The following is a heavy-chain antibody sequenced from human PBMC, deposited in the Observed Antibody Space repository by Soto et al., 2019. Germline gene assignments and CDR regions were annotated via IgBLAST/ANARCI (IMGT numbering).Heavy chain of an antibody. D-gene: IGHD1-26*01. CDR3: ATTNTTCPGCYS. CDR1: GVSISSGY. J-gene: IGHJ5*02. Sequence: QVQLQESGPGLVKPSETLSLTCIVSGVSISSGYCTWIRQSPGKGLEWIGYISHSGLRNYRDSLQSRLTMSVETSKNQFSLNLTSVTAADTAIYYCATTNTTCPGCYSWGQGTLVTVSS. V-gene: IGHV4-59*01. CDR2: ISHSGLR.